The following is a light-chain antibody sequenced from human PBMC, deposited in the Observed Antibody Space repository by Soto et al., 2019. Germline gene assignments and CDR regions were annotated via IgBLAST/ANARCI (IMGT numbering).Light chain of an antibody. J-gene: IGKJ2*01. CDR3: QQYNHWPYT. CDR1: QSVSSN. V-gene: IGKV3-15*01. Sequence: EIVMTQSPATLSVSPGEGATLSCRASQSVSSNLAWYQKKPGQAPRLLIYGASPRATGFPARFSGSGSGTALTLTISSLQSDECADYYCQQYNHWPYTFGQGTKLEIK. CDR2: GAS.